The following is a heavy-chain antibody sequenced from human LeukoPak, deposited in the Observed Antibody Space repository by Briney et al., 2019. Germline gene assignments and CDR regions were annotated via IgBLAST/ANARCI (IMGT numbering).Heavy chain of an antibody. Sequence: GGSLRLSCAASGFTFDDYAMHWVRQAPGKGLEWVSGISWNSGSIGYADSVKGRFTISRDNAKNSLYLQMNSLRAEDTALYYCAKDALLWFGELLRLSAFDIWGQGTMVTVSS. CDR3: AKDALLWFGELLRLSAFDI. CDR1: GFTFDDYA. D-gene: IGHD3-10*01. V-gene: IGHV3-9*01. CDR2: ISWNSGSI. J-gene: IGHJ3*02.